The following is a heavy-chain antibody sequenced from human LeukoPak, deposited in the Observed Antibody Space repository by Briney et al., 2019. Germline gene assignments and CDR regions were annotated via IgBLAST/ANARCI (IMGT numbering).Heavy chain of an antibody. Sequence: SETLSLTCTVSGGSISPHYWSWIRQTPEKGLEFIGYMFSSGRTNYNPSLKSRVTISVDTSKNEFSLKLSSVTAADTAVYYCARSFKYGDDKKRGYGMDVWGQGTTVIVSS. V-gene: IGHV4-59*08. CDR1: GGSISPHY. CDR3: ARSFKYGDDKKRGYGMDV. CDR2: MFSSGRT. D-gene: IGHD4-17*01. J-gene: IGHJ6*02.